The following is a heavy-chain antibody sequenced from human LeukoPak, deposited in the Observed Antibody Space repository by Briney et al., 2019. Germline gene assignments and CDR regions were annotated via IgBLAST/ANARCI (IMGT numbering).Heavy chain of an antibody. CDR2: INPNSGGT. V-gene: IGHV1-2*02. CDR3: ARVSYYYDSSGYYLFDY. D-gene: IGHD3-22*01. CDR1: GYTFTGYY. Sequence: WASVKVSSKASGYTFTGYYMHWVRQAPGQGLEWMGWINPNSGGTNYAQKFQGRVTMTRDTSISTAYMELSRLRSDDTAVYYCARVSYYYDSSGYYLFDYWGQGTLVTVSS. J-gene: IGHJ4*02.